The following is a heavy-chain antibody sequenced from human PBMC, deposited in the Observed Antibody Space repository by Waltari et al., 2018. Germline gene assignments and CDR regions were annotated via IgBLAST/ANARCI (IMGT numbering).Heavy chain of an antibody. D-gene: IGHD1-26*01. CDR1: GFTFSSYW. CDR3: ARDPSGAVNYYYGMDV. CDR2: IKQDGSEK. V-gene: IGHV3-7*01. Sequence: EVQLVESGGGLVQPGGSLRLSCAASGFTFSSYWLSWVRQAPGKGLEWVANIKQDGSEKYYVDSVKGRFTFSRDNAKNSLYLQMNSLRAEDTAVYYCARDPSGAVNYYYGMDVWGQGTTVTVSS. J-gene: IGHJ6*02.